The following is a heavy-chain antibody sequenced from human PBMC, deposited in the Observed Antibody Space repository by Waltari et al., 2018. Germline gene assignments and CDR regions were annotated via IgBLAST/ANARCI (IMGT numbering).Heavy chain of an antibody. CDR2: IAGSVSTI. CDR1: GFTFRTYE. D-gene: IGHD2-15*01. CDR3: VRFEGLGGYFDL. Sequence: EVQLVESGGGLVQPGGSLRLSCRASGFTFRTYEMTWVRQAPGKGLEWVSYIAGSVSTIYYADSVKGRFTISRDNAKNSLYLQMNSLKAEDTAVYYCVRFEGLGGYFDLWGRGTLVTVPS. V-gene: IGHV3-48*03. J-gene: IGHJ2*01.